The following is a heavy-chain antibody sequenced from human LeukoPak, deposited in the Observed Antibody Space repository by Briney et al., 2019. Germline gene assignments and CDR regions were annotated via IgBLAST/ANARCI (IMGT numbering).Heavy chain of an antibody. CDR1: GGSISSYY. V-gene: IGHV4-34*01. CDR3: ARVKRFLVRNYYMDV. J-gene: IGHJ6*03. D-gene: IGHD3-3*01. CDR2: INHSGST. Sequence: ASETLSLTCTVSGGSISSYYWSWIRQPPGKGLEWIGEINHSGSTNYNPSLKSRVTISVDTSKNQFSLKLSSVTAADTAVYYCARVKRFLVRNYYMDVWGKGTTVTVSS.